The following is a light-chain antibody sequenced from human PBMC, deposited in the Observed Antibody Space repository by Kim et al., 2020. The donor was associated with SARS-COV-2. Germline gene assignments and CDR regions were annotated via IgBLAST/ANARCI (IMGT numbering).Light chain of an antibody. CDR1: QSISSW. J-gene: IGKJ2*01. CDR2: DAS. V-gene: IGKV1-5*01. CDR3: QQYNSYSLVT. Sequence: DIQMTQSPSTLSASVGDRVTITCRASQSISSWLAWYQQKPGKAPKLLIYDASSLESGVPSRFSGSGSGTEFTLTISSLQPDDFATYYGQQYNSYSLVTFGQGTKLEI.